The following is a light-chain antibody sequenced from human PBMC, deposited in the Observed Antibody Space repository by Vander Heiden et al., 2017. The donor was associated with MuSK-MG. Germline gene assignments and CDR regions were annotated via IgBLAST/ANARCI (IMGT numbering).Light chain of an antibody. CDR2: RNN. J-gene: IGLJ2*01. CDR3: AAWEDSLSGLVV. CDR1: SSNIGSNY. Sequence: QSVLTQPPSASGPPGQRVTISCSGSSSNIGSNYVYWYQQLPGTAPKRLIYRNNQRPAGVPDRFSGSKSGTSASLAISGLRAEDEADYYCAAWEDSLSGLVVFGGGTKLTVL. V-gene: IGLV1-47*01.